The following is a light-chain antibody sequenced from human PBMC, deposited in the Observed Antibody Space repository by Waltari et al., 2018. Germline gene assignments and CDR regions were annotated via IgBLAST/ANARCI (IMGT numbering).Light chain of an antibody. CDR2: SNR. CDR1: SSNIGRNT. V-gene: IGLV1-44*01. J-gene: IGLJ3*02. Sequence: QSVLTQPPSASGTPGQRVTISCSGSSSNIGRNTVNWYQQFPGTAPKRLISSNRQRPSGVPDRCSGSKSGTAASLAISGLQAEDEADYYCAAWDGSLNGWVVGGGTKLTVL. CDR3: AAWDGSLNGWV.